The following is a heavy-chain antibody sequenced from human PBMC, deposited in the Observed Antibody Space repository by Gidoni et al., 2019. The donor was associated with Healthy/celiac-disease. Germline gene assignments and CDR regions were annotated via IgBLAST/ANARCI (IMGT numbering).Heavy chain of an antibody. CDR2: IYYSGST. CDR1: GGSISSSSYY. J-gene: IGHJ4*02. V-gene: IGHV4-39*01. CDR3: ARHEGYSYGREYYFDY. Sequence: QLQLQESGPGLVKPSETLSLTCTVSGGSISSSSYYWGWIRQPPGKGLEWIGSIYYSGSTYYNPSLKSRVTISVDTSKNQFSLKLSSVTAADTAVYYCARHEGYSYGREYYFDYWGQGTLVTVSS. D-gene: IGHD5-18*01.